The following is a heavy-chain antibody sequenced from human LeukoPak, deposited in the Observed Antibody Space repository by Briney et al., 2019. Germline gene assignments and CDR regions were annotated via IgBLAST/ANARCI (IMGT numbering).Heavy chain of an antibody. Sequence: SETLSLTCTVSGGSISTYYWSWIRQPPGKGLEWIGYIYYSGSTNYNPSLKGRVTISVDTSKNQFSLKLSSVTAADTAVYYCARHHLHRGDGYNYVDYWGQGTLVTVSS. CDR3: ARHHLHRGDGYNYVDY. J-gene: IGHJ4*02. CDR1: GGSISTYY. D-gene: IGHD5-24*01. V-gene: IGHV4-59*08. CDR2: IYYSGST.